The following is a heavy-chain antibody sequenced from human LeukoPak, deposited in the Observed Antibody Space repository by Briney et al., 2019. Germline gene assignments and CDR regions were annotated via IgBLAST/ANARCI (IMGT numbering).Heavy chain of an antibody. J-gene: IGHJ5*02. CDR2: IYPDDSDT. V-gene: IGHV5-51*01. Sequence: GESLKISCQGSGYSFTTYWIGWVRQMPGKGLQWMGIIYPDDSDTRYSPSFEGQVTISADKSTNTAYLQWSTLKSSDSAIYYCARLQSAPNFFDLNWFDPWGQGTVVIVSS. CDR3: ARLQSAPNFFDLNWFDP. CDR1: GYSFTTYW. D-gene: IGHD3-9*01.